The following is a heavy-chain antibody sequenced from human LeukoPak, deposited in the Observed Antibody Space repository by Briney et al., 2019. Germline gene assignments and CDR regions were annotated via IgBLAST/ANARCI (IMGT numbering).Heavy chain of an antibody. V-gene: IGHV4-4*07. Sequence: KPSETLSLTCNVSGGSISGYSWSWIRQPAGKGLEWIGRIFASGSTNYNPSLRSRLTMSVDTSKNQFSLKLTSVTAADTAVYYCARGSREMATIFDYWGQGTLVTVSS. CDR1: GGSISGYS. CDR2: IFASGST. CDR3: ARGSREMATIFDY. D-gene: IGHD5-24*01. J-gene: IGHJ4*02.